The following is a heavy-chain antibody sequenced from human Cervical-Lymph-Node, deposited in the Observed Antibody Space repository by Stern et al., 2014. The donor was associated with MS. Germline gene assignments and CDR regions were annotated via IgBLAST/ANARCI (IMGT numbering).Heavy chain of an antibody. CDR1: GFTFSGST. Sequence: EVQLVESGGGLVQPGGSLKLSCAASGFTFSGSTIHWVRQASGKGLEWAGRIRSKSMSYATAYAASVRGRFTISRDDSKNTAYLQLNSLKTEDTAMYYCTRLSYSGYDPDDNWGQGTLVTVSS. D-gene: IGHD5-12*01. CDR3: TRLSYSGYDPDDN. J-gene: IGHJ4*02. CDR2: IRSKSMSYAT. V-gene: IGHV3-73*01.